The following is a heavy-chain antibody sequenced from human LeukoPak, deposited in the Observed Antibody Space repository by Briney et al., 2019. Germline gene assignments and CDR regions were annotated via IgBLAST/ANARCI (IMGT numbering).Heavy chain of an antibody. CDR2: ISAYNGNT. V-gene: IGHV1-18*01. CDR3: ARDFPTHGDYVTFYFDY. D-gene: IGHD4-17*01. Sequence: ASVKVSCKASGYTFTSYGISWVRQAPGQGLEWMGWISAYNGNTNYAQKLQGRVTMTTDTSTSTAYMELRSLRSDDTAVYYCARDFPTHGDYVTFYFDYWGQGTLVTVSS. J-gene: IGHJ4*02. CDR1: GYTFTSYG.